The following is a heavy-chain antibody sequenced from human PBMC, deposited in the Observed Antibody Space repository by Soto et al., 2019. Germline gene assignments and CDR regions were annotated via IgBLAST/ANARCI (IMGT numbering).Heavy chain of an antibody. CDR1: GYTFTSYG. V-gene: IGHV1-18*01. Sequence: QVQLVQSGAEVKKPGASVKVSCKASGYTFTSYGISWVRQAPGQGLERMGWINAYNGNTNYAQKLQVRVTTTTDTSKSTAYMALRSLRSDDTAVYYCARPGLGDYSDYDGMDVWGQGTTVTVSS. CDR2: INAYNGNT. CDR3: ARPGLGDYSDYDGMDV. D-gene: IGHD3-16*01. J-gene: IGHJ6*02.